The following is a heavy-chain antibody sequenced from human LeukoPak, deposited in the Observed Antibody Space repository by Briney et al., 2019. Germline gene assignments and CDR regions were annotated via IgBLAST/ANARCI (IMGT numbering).Heavy chain of an antibody. CDR3: TTDLGGYSYGSDY. CDR1: VFTFSNAW. D-gene: IGHD5-18*01. CDR2: IKSKTDGGTT. V-gene: IGHV3-15*01. Sequence: GGSLRLSCAASVFTFSNAWMSWVRQAPGKGLEWVGRIKSKTDGGTTDYAAPVKGRFTISRDDSKNTLYLQMNSLKTEDTAVYYCTTDLGGYSYGSDYWGQGTLVTVSS. J-gene: IGHJ4*02.